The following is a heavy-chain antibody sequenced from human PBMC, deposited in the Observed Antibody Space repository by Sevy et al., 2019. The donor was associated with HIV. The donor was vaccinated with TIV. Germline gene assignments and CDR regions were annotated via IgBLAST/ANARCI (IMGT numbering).Heavy chain of an antibody. CDR3: ARSYGSGNYYGY. CDR2: ISAYNGNT. D-gene: IGHD3-10*01. V-gene: IGHV1-18*01. J-gene: IGHJ4*02. CDR1: GYTFISYA. Sequence: ASVKVSCKASGYTFISYAINWVRQAPGQGLEWMGWISAYNGNTNYAQKLQGRVTMTTDTSPRTAYMELRSLRSDDTAVYYCARSYGSGNYYGYWGQGTLVTVSS.